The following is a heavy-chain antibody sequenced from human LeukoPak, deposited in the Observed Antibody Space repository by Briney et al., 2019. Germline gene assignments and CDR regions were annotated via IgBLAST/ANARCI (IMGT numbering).Heavy chain of an antibody. CDR1: GFTVSSNY. CDR3: ARDRDAGYFDY. J-gene: IGHJ4*02. CDR2: IYSGGST. V-gene: IGHV3-66*01. D-gene: IGHD3-10*01. Sequence: GGSLRLSCAASGFTVSSNYMSWVRQAPGKGLEWVSVIYSGGSTYYADSVKGRFTISRDNSKNTLYLQMNSLRAEDTAVYYCARDRDAGYFDYWGQGTLVTVSP.